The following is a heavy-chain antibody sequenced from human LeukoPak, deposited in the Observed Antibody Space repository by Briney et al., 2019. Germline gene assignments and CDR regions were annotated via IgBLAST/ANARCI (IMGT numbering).Heavy chain of an antibody. CDR3: ARGPIVGITETKGYFDH. Sequence: XXFXSXDMXXVRHXTGRXLEXXXXXXTAADTYYPGSVKGRFTISRENAKNSLYLQMNSLRAGDTAVYYCARGPIVGITETKGYFDHWGQGILVTVSS. D-gene: IGHD1-7*01. V-gene: IGHV3-13*01. J-gene: IGHJ4*02. CDR1: XXFXSXD. CDR2: XXTAADT.